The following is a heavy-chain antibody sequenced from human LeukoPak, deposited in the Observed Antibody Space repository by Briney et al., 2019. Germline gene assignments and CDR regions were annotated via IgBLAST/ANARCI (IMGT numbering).Heavy chain of an antibody. CDR2: IYYSGST. D-gene: IGHD1-26*01. V-gene: IGHV4-59*01. J-gene: IGHJ4*02. CDR1: GGSISSYY. CDR3: ARALEWELLLDY. Sequence: PSETLSLTCTVSGGSISSYYWSWIRQPPGKGLEWIGYIYYSGSTNYNPSLRSRVTISVDTSKNQFSLKLSSVTAADTAVYYCARALEWELLLDYWGQGTLVTVPS.